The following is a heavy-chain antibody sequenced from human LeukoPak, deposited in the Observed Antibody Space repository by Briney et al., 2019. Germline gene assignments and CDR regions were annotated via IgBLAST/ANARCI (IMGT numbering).Heavy chain of an antibody. D-gene: IGHD2-8*01. CDR3: ARDAGYCTNGVCYDYYYYGMDV. CDR1: GFTFSGYS. Sequence: GGSLRLSCAASGFTFSGYSMNWVRQAPGKGLEWVSSISSSSSYIYYADSVKGRFTISRDNAKNSLYLQMNSLRAEDTAVYYCARDAGYCTNGVCYDYYYYGMDVWGQGTTVTVSS. J-gene: IGHJ6*02. V-gene: IGHV3-21*01. CDR2: ISSSSSYI.